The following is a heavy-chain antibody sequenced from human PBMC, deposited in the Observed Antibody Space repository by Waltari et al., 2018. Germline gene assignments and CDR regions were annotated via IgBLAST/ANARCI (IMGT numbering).Heavy chain of an antibody. CDR2: IHRSGGGT. D-gene: IGHD6-19*01. J-gene: IGHJ4*02. Sequence: DVQLSESGGGLAQPGGSLRLSCVASEFTLSNSAMSWVRQAPGKGLELVSAIHRSGGGTHYADSVKGRFTISRDNAKNTLYLQMNSLRAEDTAVYYCAKCEMYDSGWCAFFRYWGQGTLVTVSS. V-gene: IGHV3-23*01. CDR3: AKCEMYDSGWCAFFRY. CDR1: EFTLSNSA.